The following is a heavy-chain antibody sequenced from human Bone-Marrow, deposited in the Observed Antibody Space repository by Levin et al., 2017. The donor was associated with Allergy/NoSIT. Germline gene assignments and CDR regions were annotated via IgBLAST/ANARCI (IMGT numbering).Heavy chain of an antibody. J-gene: IGHJ4*02. V-gene: IGHV3-74*01. CDR1: GFTFSTKW. D-gene: IGHD6-13*01. Sequence: LSLTCAASGFTFSTKWMLWVRQAPGKGLVWVSRINSDGNGTTYADSVKGRFTISRDNAKNTLSLQMNSLRAEDTAVYYCARLSWGSNWPIDYWGQGTLVTVSS. CDR3: ARLSWGSNWPIDY. CDR2: INSDGNGT.